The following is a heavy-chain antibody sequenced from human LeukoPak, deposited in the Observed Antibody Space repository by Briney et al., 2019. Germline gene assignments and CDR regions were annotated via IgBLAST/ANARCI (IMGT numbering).Heavy chain of an antibody. CDR2: FDPEDGET. CDR3: ATDRGLAAAGTLFDY. J-gene: IGHJ4*02. D-gene: IGHD6-13*01. V-gene: IGHV1-24*01. CDR1: GYTLTELS. Sequence: ASVRVSCKVSGYTLTELSMNWVRQAPGKGLEWMGGFDPEDGETIYAQKFQGRVTMTEDTSTDTAYMELSSLRSEDTAVYYCATDRGLAAAGTLFDYWGQGTLVTVSS.